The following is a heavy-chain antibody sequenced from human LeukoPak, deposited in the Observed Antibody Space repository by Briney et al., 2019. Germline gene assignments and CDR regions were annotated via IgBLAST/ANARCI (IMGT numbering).Heavy chain of an antibody. D-gene: IGHD6-13*01. V-gene: IGHV4-59*06. Sequence: SETLSLTCTVSGGSISIYYWSWIRQPPGKGLEWIGYIYYSGSTYYNPSLKSRVTISVDTSKNQFSLKLSSVTAADTAVYYCARDQSSSWYPYYYYGMDVWGQGTTVTVSS. J-gene: IGHJ6*02. CDR2: IYYSGST. CDR1: GGSISIYY. CDR3: ARDQSSSWYPYYYYGMDV.